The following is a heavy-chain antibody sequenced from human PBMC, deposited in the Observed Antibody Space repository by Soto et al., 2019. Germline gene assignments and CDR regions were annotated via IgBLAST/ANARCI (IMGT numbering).Heavy chain of an antibody. J-gene: IGHJ3*02. V-gene: IGHV5-51*01. CDR3: ARSYSSSSYAFDI. CDR1: GYSFTSYW. D-gene: IGHD6-6*01. CDR2: IYPGDSDT. Sequence: GESLKISCNGSGYSFTSYWIGWVRQMPGKGLEWMGIIYPGDSDTRYSPSFQGQVTISADKSISTAYLQWSSLNASDTAMYYCARSYSSSSYAFDIWGQGTMVTVSS.